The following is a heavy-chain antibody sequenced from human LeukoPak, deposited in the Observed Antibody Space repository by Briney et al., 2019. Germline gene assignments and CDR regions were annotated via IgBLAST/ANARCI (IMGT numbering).Heavy chain of an antibody. D-gene: IGHD3-22*01. J-gene: IGHJ6*02. Sequence: PGGSLRLSCAASGFTFSSYWMSWVRQAPGKGLEWVSSISSSSSYIYYADSVKGRFTISRDNAKNSLYLQMNSLRAEDTAVYYCARDRETYYYDSSGPNPGPYGMDVWGQGTTVTVSS. V-gene: IGHV3-21*01. CDR2: ISSSSSYI. CDR3: ARDRETYYYDSSGPNPGPYGMDV. CDR1: GFTFSSYW.